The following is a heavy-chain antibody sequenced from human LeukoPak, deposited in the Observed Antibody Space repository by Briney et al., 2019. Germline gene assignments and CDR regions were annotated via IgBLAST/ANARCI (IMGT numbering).Heavy chain of an antibody. CDR2: ISTMSNYI. Sequence: GGSLRLSCAASGFTFSSYGMSWVRQAPGKGLEWVSSISTMSNYIFYGDSVKGRFTISRDNAKNSVYLQMNSLRPEDTAVYYCSRDRLGGLDLWGQGTLVTVSS. CDR1: GFTFSSYG. D-gene: IGHD5-12*01. V-gene: IGHV3-21*01. CDR3: SRDRLGGLDL. J-gene: IGHJ5*02.